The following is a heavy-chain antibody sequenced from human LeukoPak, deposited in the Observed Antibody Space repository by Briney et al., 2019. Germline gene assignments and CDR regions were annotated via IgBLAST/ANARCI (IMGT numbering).Heavy chain of an antibody. CDR2: INTYNGNP. CDR3: ARDGANTFGGVIVTQNFDY. V-gene: IGHV7-4-1*02. D-gene: IGHD3-16*02. CDR1: GYTFTSYA. J-gene: IGHJ4*02. Sequence: ASVKVSCKASGYTFTSYAMNWVRQAPGQGLEWMGWINTYNGNPMYAQGFTGRFVFSLDTSVNTAYLQISSLKAEDTAVYYCARDGANTFGGVIVTQNFDYWGQGTLVTVSS.